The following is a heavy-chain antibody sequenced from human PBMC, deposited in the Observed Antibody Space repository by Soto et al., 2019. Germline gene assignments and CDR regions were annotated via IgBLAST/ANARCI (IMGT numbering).Heavy chain of an antibody. Sequence: PGGSLRLSCAASGFTFSSYGMHWVRQAPGKGLEWVAVISYDGSNKYYADSVKGRFTISRDNSKNTLYLQMNSLRAEDTAVYYCAKDAGVVVVAATRFDYWGQGTLVTVSS. D-gene: IGHD2-15*01. CDR1: GFTFSSYG. CDR2: ISYDGSNK. CDR3: AKDAGVVVVAATRFDY. V-gene: IGHV3-30*18. J-gene: IGHJ4*02.